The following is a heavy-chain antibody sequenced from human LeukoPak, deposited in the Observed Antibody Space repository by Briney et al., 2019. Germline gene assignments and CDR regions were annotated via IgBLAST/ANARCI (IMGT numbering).Heavy chain of an antibody. Sequence: SETLSLTCTVTGGSISSYYWSWIRQPPGKGLEWIGYIYYSGSTNYNPSLKSRVTISVDTSKNQFSLKLSSVTAADTAVYYCARGKRPFHYYMDVWGKGTTVTVSS. CDR2: IYYSGST. J-gene: IGHJ6*03. CDR3: ARGKRPFHYYMDV. CDR1: GGSISSYY. V-gene: IGHV4-59*01.